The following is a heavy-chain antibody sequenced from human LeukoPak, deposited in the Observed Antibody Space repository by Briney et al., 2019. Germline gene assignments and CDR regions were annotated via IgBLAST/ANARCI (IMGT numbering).Heavy chain of an antibody. D-gene: IGHD3-22*01. Sequence: PSQTLSLTCTVSGGSISSGDYYWSWIRQPPGKGLEWIGYIYYSGSTYYNPSLKSRVTVSVDTSKNQFSLKLSSVTAADTAVYYCARVDGSSAVDYWGQGTLVTVSS. CDR1: GGSISSGDYY. V-gene: IGHV4-30-4*01. J-gene: IGHJ4*02. CDR2: IYYSGST. CDR3: ARVDGSSAVDY.